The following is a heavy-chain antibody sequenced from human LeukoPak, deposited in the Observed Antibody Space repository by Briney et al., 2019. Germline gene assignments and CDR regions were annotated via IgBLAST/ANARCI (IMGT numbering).Heavy chain of an antibody. CDR2: ISWDGGST. D-gene: IGHD3-22*01. J-gene: IGHJ4*02. Sequence: PGGSLRLSCAASGFTFDDYTMHWVRQAPGKGLEWVSLISWDGGSTYYADSVKGRFTISRDNSKNSLYLQMNSLRTEDTALYYCAKDLPIYDSSGYPDYWGQGTLVTVSS. V-gene: IGHV3-43*01. CDR3: AKDLPIYDSSGYPDY. CDR1: GFTFDDYT.